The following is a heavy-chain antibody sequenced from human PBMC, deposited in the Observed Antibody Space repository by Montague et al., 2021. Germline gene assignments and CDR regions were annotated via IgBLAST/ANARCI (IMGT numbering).Heavy chain of an antibody. V-gene: IGHV4-39*01. D-gene: IGHD3-16*02. Sequence: SETLSLTCTVSGGSISSNSYYWGWIRQPPGKGLEWIGSIYYSGSTYYNPSLKSRVTISVDTSKNQFSLKLSSVAAADTAVYYCARHVIGNYGMDVWGQGTTVTVSS. J-gene: IGHJ6*02. CDR2: IYYSGST. CDR1: GGSISSNSYY. CDR3: ARHVIGNYGMDV.